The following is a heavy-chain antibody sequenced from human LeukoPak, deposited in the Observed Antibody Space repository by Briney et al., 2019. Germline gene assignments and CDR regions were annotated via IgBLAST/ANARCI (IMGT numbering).Heavy chain of an antibody. CDR3: ARVVGDGYSDY. CDR1: GGSISTTGYY. J-gene: IGHJ4*02. Sequence: SETLSLTCTVSGGSISTTGYYWSWIRQPPGKGLEWIGYIYYRGSTNYSPSLKSRVTISVDTSKNQFSLKLNSVTAADTAVYYCARVVGDGYSDYWGQGTLVTVSS. V-gene: IGHV4-61*08. D-gene: IGHD5-24*01. CDR2: IYYRGST.